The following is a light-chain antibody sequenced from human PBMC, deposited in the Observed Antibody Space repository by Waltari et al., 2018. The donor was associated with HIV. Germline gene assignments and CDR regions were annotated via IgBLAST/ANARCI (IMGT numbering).Light chain of an antibody. CDR1: SSNIGAHYD. J-gene: IGLJ1*01. CDR3: QSYDSSLSGV. CDR2: GNS. V-gene: IGLV1-40*01. Sequence: QSVLTQPPSVSGAPGQRVTISCTGSSSNIGAHYDVHWYQQLPGTAPKLLIYGNSNRPSGVPDRFSGSKSGTSASLAITGLQAEDEADYYCQSYDSSLSGVFGTGTKVTV.